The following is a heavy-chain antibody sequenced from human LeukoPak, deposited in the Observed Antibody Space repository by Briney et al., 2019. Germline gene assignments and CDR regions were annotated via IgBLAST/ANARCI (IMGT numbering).Heavy chain of an antibody. V-gene: IGHV3-7*01. J-gene: IGHJ3*02. D-gene: IGHD2-2*01. CDR1: GFTFSSYW. Sequence: GGSLRLSCAASGFTFSSYWMSWVRQAPGKGLEWVANIKQDGSEKYYVDSVKGRFTISRDNAKNSLYLQMNSLRAEDTAVYYCAREGQLPLLDAFDIWGQGTMVTVSS. CDR3: AREGQLPLLDAFDI. CDR2: IKQDGSEK.